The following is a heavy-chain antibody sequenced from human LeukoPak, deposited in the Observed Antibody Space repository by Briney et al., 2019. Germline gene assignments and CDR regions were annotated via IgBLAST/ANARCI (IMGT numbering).Heavy chain of an antibody. CDR3: ANHSHYGMDV. J-gene: IGHJ6*02. D-gene: IGHD5-18*01. Sequence: QSGGSLRLSCAASGFSFSSYAMTWVRQAPGKGLEWVSGISGSGDTTYYADSVKGRFTLSRDNSKNTLYLQMDLLRAEDTAIYYCANHSHYGMDVWGQGTTVTVSS. CDR2: ISGSGDTT. V-gene: IGHV3-23*01. CDR1: GFSFSSYA.